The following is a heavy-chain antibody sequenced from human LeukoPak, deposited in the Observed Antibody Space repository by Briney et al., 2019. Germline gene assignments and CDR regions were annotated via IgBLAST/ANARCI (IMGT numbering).Heavy chain of an antibody. CDR1: GYTFTGYY. V-gene: IGHV1-2*06. CDR2: INPNSGGT. CDR3: AGDSYGYELFDY. Sequence: ASVKVSCKASGYTFTGYYVHWVRQAPGQGLEWMGRINPNSGGTNYAQKFQGRVTMTRDTSISTAYMELSRLRSDDTAVYYCAGDSYGYELFDYWGQGTLVTVSS. J-gene: IGHJ4*02. D-gene: IGHD5-18*01.